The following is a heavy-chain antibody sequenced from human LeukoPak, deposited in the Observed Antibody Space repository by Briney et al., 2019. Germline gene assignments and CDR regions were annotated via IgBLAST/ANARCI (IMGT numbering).Heavy chain of an antibody. CDR1: GFTFSSYA. CDR3: AKGPGGNTIFGVVPEPYYGMDV. CDR2: ISGSGGST. J-gene: IGHJ6*02. V-gene: IGHV3-23*01. D-gene: IGHD3-3*01. Sequence: GGSLRLSCAPSGFTFSSYAMSWVRQAPGKGLEWVSAISGSGGSTYYAYSVQGRFTISRDNSKNTLYLQMNSLRAEDTAVYYCAKGPGGNTIFGVVPEPYYGMDVWGQGTTVTVSS.